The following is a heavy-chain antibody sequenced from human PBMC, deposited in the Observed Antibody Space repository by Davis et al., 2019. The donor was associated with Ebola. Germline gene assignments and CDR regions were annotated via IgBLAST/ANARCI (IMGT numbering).Heavy chain of an antibody. CDR2: INHSGST. CDR1: GGSFSGYY. V-gene: IGHV4-34*01. J-gene: IGHJ4*02. Sequence: SETLSLTCAVYGGSFSGYYWSWIRQPPGKGLEWIGEINHSGSTNYNPSLKSRVTISVDASRSQFSLNLTSVTAADTAVYYCARAGRSSWYFDYWGQGTLVTVSS. D-gene: IGHD6-13*01. CDR3: ARAGRSSWYFDY.